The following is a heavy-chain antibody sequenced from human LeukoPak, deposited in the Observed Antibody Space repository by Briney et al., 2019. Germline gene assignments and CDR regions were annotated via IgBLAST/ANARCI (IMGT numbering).Heavy chain of an antibody. J-gene: IGHJ4*02. D-gene: IGHD6-19*01. CDR3: AKGRESEQWLVRPFDY. CDR1: GFTVSSYA. CDR2: ISSSGGST. Sequence: GGSLRFSCAASGFTVSSYAMNWVRQAPGKGLQWISAISSSGGSTYYADSVKGRFTISRENSKNTLYLQMNSLRAEDTAVYYCAKGRESEQWLVRPFDYWGQGTLVTVSS. V-gene: IGHV3-23*01.